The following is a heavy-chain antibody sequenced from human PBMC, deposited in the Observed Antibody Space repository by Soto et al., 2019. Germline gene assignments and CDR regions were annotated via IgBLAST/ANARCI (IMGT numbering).Heavy chain of an antibody. CDR2: ISSSGNTI. J-gene: IGHJ3*02. CDR3: ARDLGFCSSTSCYVAAFDI. D-gene: IGHD2-2*01. Sequence: QVQLVESGGGLVKPGGSLRLSCAASGFTFSDYYMSWIRQAPGKGLECVSYISSSGNTIYYADSVKGRFTISRENSKKSLYLQMNSLRAEDTAVYYCARDLGFCSSTSCYVAAFDIWGQGTMVTVSS. CDR1: GFTFSDYY. V-gene: IGHV3-11*01.